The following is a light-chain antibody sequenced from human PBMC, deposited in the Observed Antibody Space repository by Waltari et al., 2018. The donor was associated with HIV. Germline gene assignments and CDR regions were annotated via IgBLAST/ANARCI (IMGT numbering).Light chain of an antibody. V-gene: IGLV4-69*01. CDR1: IAHSIYA. J-gene: IGLJ2*01. Sequence: QLVLTQSPSASASLGASVKLTCTLSIAHSIYAIACHQHQPEQGPRYLMKLNSDGSPRKGDGIPERFSGSASGAERYLTISNVQSEDEGTYYCQTWGAGIVVFGGGTRLSVL. CDR3: QTWGAGIVV. CDR2: LNSDGSP.